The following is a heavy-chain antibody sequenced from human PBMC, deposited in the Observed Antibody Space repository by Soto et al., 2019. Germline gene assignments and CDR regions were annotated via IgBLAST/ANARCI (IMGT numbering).Heavy chain of an antibody. J-gene: IGHJ3*01. CDR1: GGAIRSRAHF. Sequence: LQLQESGPGLVTPSETLSLTSTVSGGAIRSRAHFRDWIRHCPGQGMEWMANMHYSGNTNYYNPSLRRRVTTAGDSSKDQFSLRLSSLTAADAAVYYGARRTPGTGNRWGQGPMVTVSS. D-gene: IGHD2-8*02. V-gene: IGHV4-39*01. CDR3: ARRTPGTGNR. CDR2: MHYSGNTN.